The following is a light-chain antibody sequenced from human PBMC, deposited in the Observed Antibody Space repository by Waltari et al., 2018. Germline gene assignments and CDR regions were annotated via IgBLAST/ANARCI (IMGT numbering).Light chain of an antibody. Sequence: DIQMTQSPSSLSASVGDRVTTSCRASQSISNYLNWYQQKPGKAPKLLIYAASSLQSGVPSRFSGSGSGTDFTLTVSSLQPEDFASYYCQQSYSPLLTFGGGTRVEIK. V-gene: IGKV1-39*01. CDR2: AAS. CDR3: QQSYSPLLT. J-gene: IGKJ4*01. CDR1: QSISNY.